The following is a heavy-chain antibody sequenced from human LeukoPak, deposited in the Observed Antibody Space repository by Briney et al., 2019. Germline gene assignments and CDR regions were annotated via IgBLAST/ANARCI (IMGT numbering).Heavy chain of an antibody. D-gene: IGHD6-6*01. CDR3: ARSDSSSPYYYYYYMEV. J-gene: IGHJ6*03. CDR1: GFTFSSYS. Sequence: PGGSLRLSCAAPGFTFSSYSMNWVRQAPGKGLEWDSSIRSSSSYIYYADSVKGRFTISRGNAKNSLYLQMNRLRAEDTAVYYCARSDSSSPYYYYYYMEVRGKGTTVTVSS. CDR2: IRSSSSYI. V-gene: IGHV3-21*01.